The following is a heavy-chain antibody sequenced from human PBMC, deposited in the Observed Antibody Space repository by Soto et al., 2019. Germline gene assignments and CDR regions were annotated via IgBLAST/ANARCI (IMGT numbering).Heavy chain of an antibody. Sequence: EVQLLESGGGLVQPGGSLRLSCAASGFTFSSYAMSWVRQAPGEGLEWVSAISGSGGSTYYADSVKGRFTISRDNSKNTLYLQMNSLRAEDTAVYYCAKEPLRFLEWSPYGMDVWGQGTTVTVSS. J-gene: IGHJ6*02. V-gene: IGHV3-23*01. CDR2: ISGSGGST. CDR3: AKEPLRFLEWSPYGMDV. D-gene: IGHD3-3*01. CDR1: GFTFSSYA.